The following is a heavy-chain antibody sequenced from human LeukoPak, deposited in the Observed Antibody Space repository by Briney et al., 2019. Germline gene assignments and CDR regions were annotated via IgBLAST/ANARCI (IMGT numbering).Heavy chain of an antibody. Sequence: SETLSLTCTVSGGSISSGGYYWSWIRQPPGKGLEWIGYIYHSGSTYYNPSLKSRVTISVDRSKNQFSLKLSSVTAADTAVYYCARVQSSSWYEYYYMDVWGKGTTVTVSS. D-gene: IGHD6-13*01. CDR1: GGSISSGGYY. CDR2: IYHSGST. CDR3: ARVQSSSWYEYYYMDV. J-gene: IGHJ6*03. V-gene: IGHV4-30-2*01.